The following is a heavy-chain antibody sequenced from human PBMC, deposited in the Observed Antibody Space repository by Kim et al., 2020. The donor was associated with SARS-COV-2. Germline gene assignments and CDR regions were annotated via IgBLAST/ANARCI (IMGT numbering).Heavy chain of an antibody. J-gene: IGHJ4*02. CDR1: GFTFSSYA. Sequence: GGSLRLSCAASGFTFSSYAMSWVRQAPGKGLEWVSAISGSGGSTYYADSVKGRFTISRDNSKNTLYLQMNSLRAEDTAVYYCAKALLYCGGDCYGGWYFDYWGQGTLVTVSS. CDR3: AKALLYCGGDCYGGWYFDY. CDR2: ISGSGGST. V-gene: IGHV3-23*01. D-gene: IGHD2-21*02.